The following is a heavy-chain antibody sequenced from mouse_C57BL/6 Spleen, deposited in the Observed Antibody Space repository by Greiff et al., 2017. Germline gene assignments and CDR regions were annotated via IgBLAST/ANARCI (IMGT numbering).Heavy chain of an antibody. CDR2: IHPNSGST. V-gene: IGHV1-64*01. J-gene: IGHJ3*01. Sequence: QVQLQQSGAELVKPGASVKLSCKASGYTFTSYWMDWVKQRPGQGLEWIGMIHPNSGSTNYNEKFKSKATLTVDKSSSTAYMQLSSLTSEDSAVYYGARLVIYYDYDAFAYWGQGTLVTVSA. CDR3: ARLVIYYDYDAFAY. CDR1: GYTFTSYW. D-gene: IGHD2-4*01.